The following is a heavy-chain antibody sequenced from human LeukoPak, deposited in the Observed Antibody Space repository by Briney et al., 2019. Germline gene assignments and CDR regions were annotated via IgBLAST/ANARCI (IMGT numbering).Heavy chain of an antibody. V-gene: IGHV3-30*04. D-gene: IGHD3-10*01. CDR3: ARPPFVELTPLDY. CDR2: ISYDGSNK. J-gene: IGHJ4*02. CDR1: GFTFSSYA. Sequence: PGGSLRLSCAASGFTFSSYAMHWVRQAPGKGLEWVAVISYDGSNKYYADSVKGRFTISRDNSKNTLYLQTNSLRAEDTSVYYCARPPFVELTPLDYWGQGTLVTVSS.